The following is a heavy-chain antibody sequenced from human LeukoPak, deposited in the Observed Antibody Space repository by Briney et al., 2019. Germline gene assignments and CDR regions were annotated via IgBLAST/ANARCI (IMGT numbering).Heavy chain of an antibody. CDR3: ARYSSEYYYLDF. D-gene: IGHD3-22*01. Sequence: GESLKISCKGSGYLFTSYWIAWVRQMPGRGLEWMGIIYIGDSDTRYSPSFQGLVTISADKSISTAYLQWDSLKASDTAMYYCARYSSEYYYLDFWGPGTLVTVSS. CDR2: IYIGDSDT. CDR1: GYLFTSYW. J-gene: IGHJ4*02. V-gene: IGHV5-51*01.